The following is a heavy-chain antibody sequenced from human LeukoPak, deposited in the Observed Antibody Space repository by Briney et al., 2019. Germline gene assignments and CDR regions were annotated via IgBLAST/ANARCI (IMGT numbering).Heavy chain of an antibody. D-gene: IGHD3-22*01. V-gene: IGHV4-59*12. J-gene: IGHJ3*02. CDR3: ARPRRDSTGYDAFDI. CDR1: GGFIGSYY. CDR2: IYYSGST. Sequence: SETLSLTCTVSGGFIGSYYWSWIRQPPGKGLEWIGYIYYSGSTNYNPSLKSRVTISVDTSKSQFSLKLSSVTAADTAVYYCARPRRDSTGYDAFDIWGQGTMVTVSS.